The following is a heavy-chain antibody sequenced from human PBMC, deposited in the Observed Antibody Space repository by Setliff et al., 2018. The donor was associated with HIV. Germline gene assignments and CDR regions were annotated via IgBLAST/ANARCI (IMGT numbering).Heavy chain of an antibody. CDR1: GFTFTGSA. Sequence: SVKVSCKASGFTFTGSAVQWMRQARGQRPEWIGWIVVGSGKTEYAQKFQERVTITRDMSTSTAYMELRSLRYDDTAVYYCVADGHGSGWRSDYWGQGTLVTV. CDR2: IVVGSGKT. J-gene: IGHJ4*02. CDR3: VADGHGSGWRSDY. D-gene: IGHD6-19*01. V-gene: IGHV1-58*01.